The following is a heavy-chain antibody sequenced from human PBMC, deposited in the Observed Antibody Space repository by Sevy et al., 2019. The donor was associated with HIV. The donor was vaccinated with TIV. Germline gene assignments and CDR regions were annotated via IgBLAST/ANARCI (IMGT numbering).Heavy chain of an antibody. D-gene: IGHD3-22*01. Sequence: GGSLRLSCAASGFTFDDYAMHWVRQAPGKGLEWVSGISWNSGSIGYADSVKGRFTISRDNAKNSLYLQMNSLRAEDTVLYYCGNLGYDSSGWGNDAFDIWGQGTMVTVSS. J-gene: IGHJ3*02. CDR3: GNLGYDSSGWGNDAFDI. V-gene: IGHV3-9*01. CDR2: ISWNSGSI. CDR1: GFTFDDYA.